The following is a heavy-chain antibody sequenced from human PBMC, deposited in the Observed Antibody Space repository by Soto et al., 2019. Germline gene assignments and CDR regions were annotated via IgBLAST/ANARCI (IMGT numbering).Heavy chain of an antibody. D-gene: IGHD1-26*01. Sequence: QVQLQESGPGLLKPSQTLSLTCSFSGGPISSGGYYWSGIRQHPGKALEGIGYIFSSGDAYYNPSLESRLSISVDTSENQYSLRLTSVTAADTAVYYCAKVAGNAFDTWGQGTVVTVSS. J-gene: IGHJ3*02. V-gene: IGHV4-31*03. CDR3: AKVAGNAFDT. CDR2: IFSSGDA. CDR1: GGPISSGGYY.